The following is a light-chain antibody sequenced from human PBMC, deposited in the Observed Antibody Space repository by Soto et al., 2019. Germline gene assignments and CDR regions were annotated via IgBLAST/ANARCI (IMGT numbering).Light chain of an antibody. CDR1: QSVSSGF. CDR3: QQYGSSPYT. V-gene: IGKV3-20*01. CDR2: GTS. J-gene: IGKJ2*01. Sequence: EVVLTQSPGILSLSPGDRATLSCRASQSVSSGFLAWYQQKPGQAPRLLIYGTSTRAIGVPDRFSGSGSGTDFTLTISRLEPEDFAVYFCQQYGSSPYTFGQGTKLEIK.